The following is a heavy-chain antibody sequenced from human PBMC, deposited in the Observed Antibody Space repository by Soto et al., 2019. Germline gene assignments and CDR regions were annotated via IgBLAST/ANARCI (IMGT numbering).Heavy chain of an antibody. V-gene: IGHV4-59*08. CDR2: IYYSGIT. Sequence: QVQLQESGPGLVKPSETLSLTCTVSGGSISSHYWSWIRQPPGRGLEWIGFIYYSGITDSNPSLKSRVTISLDTSKNQLSLRLSSVTAADTAVYYCARPRGIAPAVWYFDLWGRGTLVNVSS. CDR3: ARPRGIAPAVWYFDL. CDR1: GGSISSHY. J-gene: IGHJ2*01. D-gene: IGHD6-13*01.